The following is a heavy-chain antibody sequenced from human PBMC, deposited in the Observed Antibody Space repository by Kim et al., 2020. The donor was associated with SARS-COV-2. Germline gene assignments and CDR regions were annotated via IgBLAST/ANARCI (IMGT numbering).Heavy chain of an antibody. D-gene: IGHD5-18*01. V-gene: IGHV4-31*02. CDR3: ARGDSYGVPDY. J-gene: IGHJ4*02. Sequence: SHNPSLKSRVTSSVDTSKTQFSLKLSSVTAADTAVYYCARGDSYGVPDYWGQGTLVTVSS.